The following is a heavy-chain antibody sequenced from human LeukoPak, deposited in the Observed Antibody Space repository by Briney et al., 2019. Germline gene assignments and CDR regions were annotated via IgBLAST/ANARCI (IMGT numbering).Heavy chain of an antibody. Sequence: SETLSLTCTVSGVSMSSYFWSWIRQPPGKGLEWIGYIYHSGSTNYNPSLKSRVTISVDTPKNQFSLKLSSVTAADTAVYYCAREGYYDSSGKRGFDYWGQGTLVTVSS. CDR2: IYHSGST. V-gene: IGHV4-59*01. CDR3: AREGYYDSSGKRGFDY. CDR1: GVSMSSYF. D-gene: IGHD3-22*01. J-gene: IGHJ4*02.